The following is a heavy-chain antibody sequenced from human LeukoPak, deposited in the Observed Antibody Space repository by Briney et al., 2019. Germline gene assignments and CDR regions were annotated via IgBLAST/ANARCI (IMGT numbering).Heavy chain of an antibody. Sequence: SETLSLTCAVYGGSFSGYYWSWVRQPPGKGLEWIGEINHSGSTNYNPSLKSRVTISVDTSKNQFSLKLSSVTAADTAVYYCARALDYYDSSGGIDYWGQGTLVTVSS. D-gene: IGHD3-22*01. J-gene: IGHJ4*02. CDR1: GGSFSGYY. CDR2: INHSGST. CDR3: ARALDYYDSSGGIDY. V-gene: IGHV4-34*01.